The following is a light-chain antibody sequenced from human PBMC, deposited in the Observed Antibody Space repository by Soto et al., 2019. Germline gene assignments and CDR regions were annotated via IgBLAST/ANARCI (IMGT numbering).Light chain of an antibody. Sequence: IPVTQSPTALSASIEDRVTITCRASQDINSYLNWYQQKPGKAPKIMIYGATSLESGVPSRFSASGSGTEFTLTISSLQPDDFATYYCQHYNSYGTFGQVT. CDR2: GAT. V-gene: IGKV1-5*01. CDR3: QHYNSYGT. J-gene: IGKJ1*01. CDR1: QDINSY.